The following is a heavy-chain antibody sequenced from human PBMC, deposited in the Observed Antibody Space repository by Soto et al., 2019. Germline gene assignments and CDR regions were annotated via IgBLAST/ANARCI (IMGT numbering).Heavy chain of an antibody. V-gene: IGHV3-30*18. CDR1: GFTFSSYG. J-gene: IGHJ6*02. D-gene: IGHD3-22*01. CDR2: ISYDGSNK. CDR3: AKVGQTYYYDSSGYYYVNGMDV. Sequence: GGSLRLSCAASGFTFSSYGMHWVRQAPGKGLEWVAVISYDGSNKYYADSVKGRFTISRDNSKNTLYLQMNSLRAEDTAVYYCAKVGQTYYYDSSGYYYVNGMDVWGQGTTVTVSS.